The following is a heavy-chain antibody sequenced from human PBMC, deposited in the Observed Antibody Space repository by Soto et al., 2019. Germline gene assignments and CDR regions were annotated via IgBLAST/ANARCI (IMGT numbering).Heavy chain of an antibody. J-gene: IGHJ3*02. V-gene: IGHV3-15*01. CDR2: IKSKSEGGTT. CDR1: GFTVSNAR. CDR3: TLQGRNAFDI. Sequence: EVQLVESGGGLVKPGGSLRLSCAASGFTVSNARMSWVRQAPGKGLEGVGRIKSKSEGGTTDCAAPVKGRFTISRDDSKNTLYLQMDSLKTEDTAGYYCTLQGRNAFDIWGQGTMVTVSS. D-gene: IGHD4-4*01.